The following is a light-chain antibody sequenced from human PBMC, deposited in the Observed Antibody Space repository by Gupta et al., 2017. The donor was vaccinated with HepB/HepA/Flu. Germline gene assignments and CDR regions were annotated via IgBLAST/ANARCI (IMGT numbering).Light chain of an antibody. CDR3: AAWDDSLKDWV. CDR2: SNN. Sequence: QSVLTQPPSASGTPGQRVTISCSGSSSNIGSNTVNWYQQLPGTAPKLLIYSNNQRPSGAPDRFSGSKSGTSASLAISGLQSEDEADYYCAAWDDSLKDWVFGGGTKLTVL. J-gene: IGLJ3*02. CDR1: SSNIGSNT. V-gene: IGLV1-44*01.